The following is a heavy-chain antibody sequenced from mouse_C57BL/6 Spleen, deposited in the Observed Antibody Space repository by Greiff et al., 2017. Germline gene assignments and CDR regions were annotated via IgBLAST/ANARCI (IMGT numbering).Heavy chain of an antibody. CDR1: GYTFTDYN. D-gene: IGHD1-1*01. J-gene: IGHJ2*01. V-gene: IGHV1-18*01. CDR2: INPNNGGT. Sequence: VQLKQSGPELVKPGASVKIPCKASGYTFTDYNMDWVKQSHGKSLEWIGDINPNNGGTIYNQKFKGKATLTVDKSSSTAYMELRSLTSEDTAVXYCARRYYGSSYMYYFDYWGQGTTLTVSS. CDR3: ARRYYGSSYMYYFDY.